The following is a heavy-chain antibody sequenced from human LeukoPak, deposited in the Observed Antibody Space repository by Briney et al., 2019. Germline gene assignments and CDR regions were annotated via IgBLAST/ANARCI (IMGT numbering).Heavy chain of an antibody. J-gene: IGHJ6*03. Sequence: ASVKVSCKASGYTFTMYYIHWVRQAPGQGLEWMGMITPSDGATTSAQRFQGRVTMTRDMSTTTVYMDLRSLRSEDTAVYFCARGERGCLSGSVGGLFASYYTHYYMDVWGRGTTVTVSS. CDR3: ARGERGCLSGSVGGLFASYYTHYYMDV. CDR2: ITPSDGAT. V-gene: IGHV1-46*01. CDR1: GYTFTMYY. D-gene: IGHD3-16*01.